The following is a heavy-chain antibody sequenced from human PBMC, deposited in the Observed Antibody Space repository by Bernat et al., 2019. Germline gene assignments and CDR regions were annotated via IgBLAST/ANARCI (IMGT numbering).Heavy chain of an antibody. D-gene: IGHD4-17*01. J-gene: IGHJ2*01. CDR1: GFTFSSYA. CDR3: AREPTVTTDWYFDL. V-gene: IGHV3-30-3*01. Sequence: QVQLVESGGGVVQPGRSLRLSCAASGFTFSSYAMHWVRQAPGNGLEWVAVISYDGSNKYYTDSVKGRFTISRDNSKNTLYLQMNSLRAEDTAVYYCAREPTVTTDWYFDLWGRGTLVTVSS. CDR2: ISYDGSNK.